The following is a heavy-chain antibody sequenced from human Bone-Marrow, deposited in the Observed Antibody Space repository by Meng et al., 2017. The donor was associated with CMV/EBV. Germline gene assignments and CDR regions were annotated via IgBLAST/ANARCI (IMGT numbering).Heavy chain of an antibody. CDR2: INPNSGGT. CDR3: ARRRRITIFGVVPRGYFDY. CDR1: GYTFTGYY. V-gene: IGHV1-2*02. D-gene: IGHD3-3*01. J-gene: IGHJ4*02. Sequence: ASVKVSCKASGYTFTGYYMHWVRQAPGQGLEWMGWINPNSGGTNYAQKFQGRVTMTRDTSISTAYMELSRLRSDDTAAYYCARRRRITIFGVVPRGYFDYWGQGPLVTFSS.